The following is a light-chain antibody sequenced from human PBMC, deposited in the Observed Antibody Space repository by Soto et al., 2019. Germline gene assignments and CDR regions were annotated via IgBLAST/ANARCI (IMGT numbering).Light chain of an antibody. CDR3: SSHAGSSVV. Sequence: QSVLTQPRSVSGSPGQSVTISCTGTSSDVGGYNYVSWYQQHPGKAPKLMTYDVTTRPSGVPDRFSGSKSGNTASLTISGLQAEDEADYYCSSHAGSSVVFGTGTKVTVL. CDR1: SSDVGGYNY. J-gene: IGLJ1*01. V-gene: IGLV2-11*01. CDR2: DVT.